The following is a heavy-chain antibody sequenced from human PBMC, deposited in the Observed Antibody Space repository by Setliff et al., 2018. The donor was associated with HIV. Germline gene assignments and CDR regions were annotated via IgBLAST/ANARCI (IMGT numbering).Heavy chain of an antibody. CDR1: GGSISSGDYY. V-gene: IGHV4-61*02. CDR3: ARWRTQWPNYNYFDP. D-gene: IGHD6-19*01. CDR2: IHTSGNT. Sequence: SETLSLTCTVSGGSISSGDYYWTWIRQPAGKGLQWIGRIHTSGNTNYNPSLKSRVTISVNTSKSQFSLKLISLHVADTAVYYCARWRTQWPNYNYFDPWGRGTLVTVSS. J-gene: IGHJ5*02.